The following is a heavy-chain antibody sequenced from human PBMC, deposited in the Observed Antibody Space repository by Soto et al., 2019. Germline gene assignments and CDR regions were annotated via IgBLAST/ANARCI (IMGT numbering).Heavy chain of an antibody. Sequence: EVQLLESGGGLVQPGGSLTLSCAGSGFSFSIYAMSWVRQSPGKGLEWISGISGGGSITYYTDAVRGRFTISRDNSNNTLYLQMNSLRAEDAAIYYGANDLRGRGDFWGQGTLVTVSS. CDR2: ISGGGSIT. CDR3: ANDLRGRGDF. CDR1: GFSFSIYA. D-gene: IGHD3-10*01. V-gene: IGHV3-23*01. J-gene: IGHJ4*02.